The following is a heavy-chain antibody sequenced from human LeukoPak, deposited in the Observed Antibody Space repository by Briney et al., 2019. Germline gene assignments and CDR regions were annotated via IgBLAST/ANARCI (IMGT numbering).Heavy chain of an antibody. V-gene: IGHV4-39*01. Sequence: SETLSLTCTVSNGSISNSRYYWAWIRQPPGKGLEWIGSVYYSGSTHYHPSQKSRITITVDTSKNQFFLRLSSGTVADTAVYYCARNCSRKTCSGTFDFWGRGTTVTVSS. CDR3: ARNCSRKTCSGTFDF. CDR2: VYYSGST. J-gene: IGHJ3*01. D-gene: IGHD2-2*01. CDR1: NGSISNSRYY.